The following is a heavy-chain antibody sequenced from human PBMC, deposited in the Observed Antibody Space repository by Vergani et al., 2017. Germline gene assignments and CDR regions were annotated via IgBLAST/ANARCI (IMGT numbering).Heavy chain of an antibody. Sequence: QITLKESGPTLVKPTQTLTLTCTFSGFSLSTSGVGVGWIRQPPGKALEWLAPIYWDDDKRYSPSLKSRLTITKDTSKNQVVLTMTNMDPVDTATYYCARRHTELGLNWFDPWGQGTLVTVSS. D-gene: IGHD1-7*01. CDR2: IYWDDDK. CDR1: GFSLSTSGVG. V-gene: IGHV2-5*02. CDR3: ARRHTELGLNWFDP. J-gene: IGHJ5*02.